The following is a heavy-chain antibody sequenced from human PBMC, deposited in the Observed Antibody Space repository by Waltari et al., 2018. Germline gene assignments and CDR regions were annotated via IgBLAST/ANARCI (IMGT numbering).Heavy chain of an antibody. CDR2: IRGSGSST. D-gene: IGHD5-18*01. Sequence: EVQLLESGGGLVQPGGSLRLSCAASGFTFSSYAMSWVRQAPGKGLEWVAAIRGSGSSTYYADSVKGRFTISRDNSKNTLYLQMNSLRAEDTAVYYCAKDVLVDTAMVDAFDIWGQGTMVTVSS. CDR3: AKDVLVDTAMVDAFDI. CDR1: GFTFSSYA. J-gene: IGHJ3*02. V-gene: IGHV3-23*01.